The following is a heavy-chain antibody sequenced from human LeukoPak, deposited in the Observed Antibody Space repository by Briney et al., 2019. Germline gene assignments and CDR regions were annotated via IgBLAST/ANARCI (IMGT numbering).Heavy chain of an antibody. J-gene: IGHJ4*02. Sequence: GGSLRLSCAASGFAFSTYGMHWVRQAPGKGLEWVAVIWYDGSNRYYADSVKGRFTISRDNSKNTLYLQMDSLRAEDTAVYYCAGGYCSSSSCFDYWGRGTLVTVSS. D-gene: IGHD2-2*01. CDR3: AGGYCSSSSCFDY. CDR1: GFAFSTYG. CDR2: IWYDGSNR. V-gene: IGHV3-33*01.